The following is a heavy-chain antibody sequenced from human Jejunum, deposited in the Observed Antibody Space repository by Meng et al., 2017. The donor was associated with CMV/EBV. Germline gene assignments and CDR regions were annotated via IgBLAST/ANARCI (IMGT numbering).Heavy chain of an antibody. V-gene: IGHV3-74*01. Sequence: SGFTCSNYWMHWIRQAPGKGLMWVSRINNDGSGTVYANFVKGRFTISRDNAKKTFYLQMNSLSAEDTAVYYCVASGYDSIHAFDIWGQETVVTVSS. J-gene: IGHJ3*02. CDR1: GFTCSNYW. D-gene: IGHD3-22*01. CDR2: INNDGSGT. CDR3: VASGYDSIHAFDI.